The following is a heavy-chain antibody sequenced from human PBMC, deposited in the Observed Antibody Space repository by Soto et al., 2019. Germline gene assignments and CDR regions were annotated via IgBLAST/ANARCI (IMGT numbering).Heavy chain of an antibody. J-gene: IGHJ4*02. D-gene: IGHD3-10*01. CDR3: ASRPPEVNYYGVFDY. Sequence: EVQLVESGGGLVQPGGSLRLSCAASGFTFSSYWMTWVRQAPGKGLEWVANIKQDGSEKYYVDSVKGRFTISRDNAKKSLCLQMSRLRAVDTAVYYCASRPPEVNYYGVFDYWGQGTPVTVSS. CDR2: IKQDGSEK. V-gene: IGHV3-7*03. CDR1: GFTFSSYW.